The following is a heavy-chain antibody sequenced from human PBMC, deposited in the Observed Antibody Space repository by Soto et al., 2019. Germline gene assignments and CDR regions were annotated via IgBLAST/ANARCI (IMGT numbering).Heavy chain of an antibody. D-gene: IGHD3-22*01. V-gene: IGHV3-30*18. CDR2: ISYDGSNK. CDR3: AKSYYDSSGYRDAFDI. J-gene: IGHJ3*02. Sequence: QVQLVESGGGVVQPGRSLRLSCAASGFTFSSYGMHWVRQAPGKGLEWVAVISYDGSNKYYADSVKGRFTISRDNSKNTLYLQMNSLRAEDTAVYYCAKSYYDSSGYRDAFDIWGQGTMVTVSS. CDR1: GFTFSSYG.